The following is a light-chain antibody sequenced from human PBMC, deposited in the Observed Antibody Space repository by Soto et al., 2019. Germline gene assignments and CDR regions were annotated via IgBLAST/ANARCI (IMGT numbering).Light chain of an antibody. CDR3: QQYNKWPPRFS. J-gene: IGKJ3*01. CDR1: QSVSSD. V-gene: IGKV3-15*01. Sequence: EIVMTQSPATLSVSPGERATLSCRASQSVSSDLAWYQQRPGQAPSLLIYGASTRATGIPARFSGSGSGTEFPLTISSLQSEDVAVYYCQQYNKWPPRFSFGPGTKVEIK. CDR2: GAS.